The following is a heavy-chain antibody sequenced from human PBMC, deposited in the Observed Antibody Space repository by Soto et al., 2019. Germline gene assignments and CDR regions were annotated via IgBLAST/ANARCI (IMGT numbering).Heavy chain of an antibody. J-gene: IGHJ4*02. CDR3: AKDLAWSSSGWYSPVDY. CDR2: ISGSGVST. D-gene: IGHD6-19*01. CDR1: GFTFSSYA. V-gene: IGHV3-23*01. Sequence: EVQLLESGGGLVQPGGSLRLSCAASGFTFSSYAMSWVRQAPGKGLEWVSAISGSGVSTYYADSVKGRFTISRDNSKNTLYLQMNSLRAEDTAVYYCAKDLAWSSSGWYSPVDYWGQGTLVTVSS.